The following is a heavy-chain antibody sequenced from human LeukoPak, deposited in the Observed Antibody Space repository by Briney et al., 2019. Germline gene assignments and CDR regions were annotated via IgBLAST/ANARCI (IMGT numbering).Heavy chain of an antibody. CDR3: ARDRVAGYYMDV. J-gene: IGHJ6*03. D-gene: IGHD3-10*01. CDR1: GFTVSSNY. Sequence: GGSLRLSCAASGFTVSSNYMSWVRQAPGEGLEWVSVIYSGGSTYYADSVKGRFTISRDNSKNTLYLQMNSLRAEDTAVYYCARDRVAGYYMDVWGKGTTVTISS. CDR2: IYSGGST. V-gene: IGHV3-53*01.